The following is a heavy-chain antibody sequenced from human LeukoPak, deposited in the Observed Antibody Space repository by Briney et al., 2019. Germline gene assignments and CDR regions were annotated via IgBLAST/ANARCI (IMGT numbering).Heavy chain of an antibody. Sequence: GASVKVSCKASGYTFTGYYMHWVRQAPGQGLEWMGRINPNSGGTNYAQKFQGRVTMTRDTSISTAYMELSRLRSDDTAVYYCARSPVAVAGTIEDYWGQGTLVTVSS. V-gene: IGHV1-2*06. J-gene: IGHJ4*02. CDR1: GYTFTGYY. CDR3: ARSPVAVAGTIEDY. CDR2: INPNSGGT. D-gene: IGHD6-19*01.